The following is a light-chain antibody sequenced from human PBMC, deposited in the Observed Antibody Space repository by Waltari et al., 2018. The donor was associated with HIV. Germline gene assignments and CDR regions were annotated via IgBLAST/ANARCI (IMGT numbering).Light chain of an antibody. CDR2: RNN. V-gene: IGLV1-47*01. CDR1: SSNIGSNY. J-gene: IGLJ3*02. Sequence: QSVLTQPPSASGTPGQRVTISCSGSSSNIGSNYVYWYQQLPGTAPKLLIDRNNQRPSGVPDRFSGSKSGISASLAISGLRSEDEADYYCAAWDDSLSGGVFGGGTKLTVL. CDR3: AAWDDSLSGGV.